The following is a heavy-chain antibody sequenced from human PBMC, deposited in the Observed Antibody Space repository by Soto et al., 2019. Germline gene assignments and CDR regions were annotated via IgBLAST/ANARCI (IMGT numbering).Heavy chain of an antibody. D-gene: IGHD3-10*01. J-gene: IGHJ4*02. CDR1: GGSISSGDYY. Sequence: LSLTCTVSGGSISSGDYYWSWIRQPPGKGLEWIGYIYYSGSTYYNPSLKSRVTTSVDTSKNQFSLKLSSVTAADTAVYYCARAGSYYYFDYWGQGTLVTVSS. CDR2: IYYSGST. CDR3: ARAGSYYYFDY. V-gene: IGHV4-30-4*01.